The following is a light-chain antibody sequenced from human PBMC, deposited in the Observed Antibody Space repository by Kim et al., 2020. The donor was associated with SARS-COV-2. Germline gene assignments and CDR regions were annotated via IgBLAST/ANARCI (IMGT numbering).Light chain of an antibody. CDR3: QVWFSRDDYV. CDR1: NIGDRS. CDR2: YDS. V-gene: IGLV3-21*04. Sequence: SYELTQPPSVSVAPGKTATITCGGSNIGDRSVHWYQQRPGQAPVLVIFYDSDRPSGIPERFSGSNSGNSATLTISGVEAGDEADYYCQVWFSRDDYVFGT. J-gene: IGLJ1*01.